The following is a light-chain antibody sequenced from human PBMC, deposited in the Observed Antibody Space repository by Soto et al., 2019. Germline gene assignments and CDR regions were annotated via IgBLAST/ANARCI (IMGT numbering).Light chain of an antibody. J-gene: IGLJ2*01. CDR3: QSYDSSLSGVV. Sequence: QSVLTQPPSVSGAPGQRVTISCTGRSSNIGAGYDVHWYQQLPGTAPKLLIYGTSNRPSGVPDRFSGSKSGTSASLAITGLQAEDEADYYCQSYDSSLSGVVFGGGTKVTVL. CDR1: SSNIGAGYD. V-gene: IGLV1-40*01. CDR2: GTS.